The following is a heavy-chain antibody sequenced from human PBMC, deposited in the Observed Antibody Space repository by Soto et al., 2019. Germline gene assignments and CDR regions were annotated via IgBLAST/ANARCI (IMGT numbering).Heavy chain of an antibody. CDR2: IDGSGGIT. D-gene: IGHD3-10*01. CDR3: VKNSGWFNT. Sequence: QLLQSGGCLVQPGGALTLSCAASGFTFGTTDMSWVRQAPGEGLEWVSTIDGSGGITYYADSVKGRFTISRDNSRNTVYLQMNSLRGDYTALYYCVKNSGWFNTWGQGALVTVSS. CDR1: GFTFGTTD. J-gene: IGHJ5*02. V-gene: IGHV3-23*01.